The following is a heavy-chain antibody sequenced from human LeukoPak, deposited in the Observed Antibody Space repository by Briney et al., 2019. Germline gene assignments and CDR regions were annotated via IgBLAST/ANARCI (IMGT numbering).Heavy chain of an antibody. Sequence: PGGSLRLSCAASGFTFSSYPMHWVRQAPGKGLEYVSAISSNGGSTYNANSVKGRFTISRDNSKNTLYLQMGSLRAEDMAVYYCASVVGATHGAFDIWGQGTMVTVSS. D-gene: IGHD1-26*01. CDR3: ASVVGATHGAFDI. J-gene: IGHJ3*02. CDR1: GFTFSSYP. V-gene: IGHV3-64*01. CDR2: ISSNGGST.